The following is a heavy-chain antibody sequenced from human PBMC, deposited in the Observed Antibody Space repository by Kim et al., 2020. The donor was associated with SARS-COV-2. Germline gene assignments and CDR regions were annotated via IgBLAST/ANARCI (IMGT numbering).Heavy chain of an antibody. V-gene: IGHV3-15*01. CDR3: TATVLWFGEYYYYYGMDV. CDR2: IKSKTDGGTT. Sequence: GGSLRLSCAASGFTFSNAWMSWVRQAPGKGLEWVGRIKSKTDGGTTDYAAPVKGRFTISRDDSKNTLYLQMNSLKTEDTAVYYCTATVLWFGEYYYYYGMDVWGQGTTVTVSS. CDR1: GFTFSNAW. D-gene: IGHD3-10*01. J-gene: IGHJ6*02.